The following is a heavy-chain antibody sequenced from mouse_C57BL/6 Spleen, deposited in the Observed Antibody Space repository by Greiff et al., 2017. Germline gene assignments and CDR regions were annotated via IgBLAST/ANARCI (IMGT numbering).Heavy chain of an antibody. V-gene: IGHV14-4*01. CDR3: AIGGGPFAY. J-gene: IGHJ3*01. CDR2: IDPENGDT. CDR1: GFNIKDDY. Sequence: EVQVVESGAELVRPGASVKLSCTASGFNIKDDYMHWVKQRPEQGLEWIGWIDPENGDTEYASKFQGKATITADTSSSTAYMQLSSLTSEDSAVYYCAIGGGPFAYWGQGTLVTVSA.